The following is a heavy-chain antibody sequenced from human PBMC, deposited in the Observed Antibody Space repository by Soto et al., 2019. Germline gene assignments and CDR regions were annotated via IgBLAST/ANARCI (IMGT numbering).Heavy chain of an antibody. D-gene: IGHD2-15*01. Sequence: GGSLRLSCAASGFTFSSYGMHWVRQAPGKGLEWVAVIWYDGSNKYYADSVKGRFTISRDNSKNTLYLQMNSLRAEDTAVYYCARDTYYSGGSCYPNWFDPWGQGTLVTVSS. CDR3: ARDTYYSGGSCYPNWFDP. CDR2: IWYDGSNK. CDR1: GFTFSSYG. V-gene: IGHV3-33*01. J-gene: IGHJ5*02.